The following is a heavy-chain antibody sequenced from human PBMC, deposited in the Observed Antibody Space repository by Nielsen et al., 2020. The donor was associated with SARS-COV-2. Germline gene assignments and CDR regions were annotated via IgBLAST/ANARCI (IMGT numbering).Heavy chain of an antibody. V-gene: IGHV4-59*06. CDR1: GGSISSYY. D-gene: IGHD4-17*01. J-gene: IGHJ6*02. CDR2: IYYSGST. CDR3: ARDYTVTGSMDV. Sequence: SETLSLTCTVSGGSISSYYWSWIRQHPGKGLEWIGYIYYSGSTYYNPSLKSRVTISVDTSKNQFSLKLSSVTAADTAVYYCARDYTVTGSMDVWGQGTTVTVSS.